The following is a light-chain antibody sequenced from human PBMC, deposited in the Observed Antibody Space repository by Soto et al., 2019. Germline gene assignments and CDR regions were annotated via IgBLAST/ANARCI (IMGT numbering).Light chain of an antibody. CDR3: QSYDSSLSGSDV. Sequence: QLVLTQPPSVSGAPGQRVTISCTGSSSNIGAGYDVHWYQRLPGTAPKVLIYGNNNRPSGVPDRFSGSKSGTSASLAITGLQAEDEADYYCQSYDSSLSGSDVFGTGTKVTVL. CDR1: SSNIGAGYD. CDR2: GNN. V-gene: IGLV1-40*01. J-gene: IGLJ1*01.